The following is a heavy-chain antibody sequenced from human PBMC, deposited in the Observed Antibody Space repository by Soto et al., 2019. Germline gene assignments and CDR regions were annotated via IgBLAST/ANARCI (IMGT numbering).Heavy chain of an antibody. J-gene: IGHJ3*02. CDR2: ISSSGDGA. D-gene: IGHD4-17*01. CDR3: AHPRGYGVFDAVDI. Sequence: PGGSLRLSCAAYGFIFSSYAMNWVRQAPGKGLEWVSAISSSGDGAFYAESVRGRFTIARDNSINTLYLQMRSLRPEDTAVYYCAHPRGYGVFDAVDIWGQGTMVTVS. CDR1: GFIFSSYA. V-gene: IGHV3-23*01.